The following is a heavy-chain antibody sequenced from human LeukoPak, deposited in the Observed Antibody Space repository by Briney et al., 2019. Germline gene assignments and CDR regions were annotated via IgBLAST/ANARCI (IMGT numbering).Heavy chain of an antibody. CDR2: ICYSGSP. CDR3: ARAPGVLRYFDWPLTFDY. V-gene: IGHV4-31*03. J-gene: IGHJ4*02. CDR1: GGSISSGGYY. D-gene: IGHD3-9*01. Sequence: SETLSLTCTVPGGSISSGGYYWSWIRQHPGKGLEWIGYICYSGSPYYNPSLKSRVTISVDTSKNQFSLKLSSVTAADTAVYYCARAPGVLRYFDWPLTFDYWGQGTLVTVSS.